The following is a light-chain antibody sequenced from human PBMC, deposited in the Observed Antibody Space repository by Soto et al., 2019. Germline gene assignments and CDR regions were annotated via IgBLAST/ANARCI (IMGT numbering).Light chain of an antibody. J-gene: IGLJ3*02. CDR2: EVT. V-gene: IGLV2-14*01. CDR3: TSYTTSVTWV. CDR1: SSDVGAYNY. Sequence: QSAMTQPASVSGSPGQSITISCTGDSSDVGAYNYVSWYQQYPGKAPKLLISEVTYRPSGVSYRFSGSKSGNTASLTISGLQAEDAADYYCTSYTTSVTWVFGGGTKLTVL.